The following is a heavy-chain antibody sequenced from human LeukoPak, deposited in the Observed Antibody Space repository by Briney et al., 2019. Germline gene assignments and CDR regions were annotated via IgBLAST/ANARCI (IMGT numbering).Heavy chain of an antibody. Sequence: GESLKISCKGSGYSFTSYWIGWARQMPGKGLEWMGIIYPGDSDTRYSPSFQGQVTISADKSISTAYLQWSSLKASDTAMYYCARQSHCSSTSCYGPFDPWGQGTLVTVSS. J-gene: IGHJ5*02. V-gene: IGHV5-51*01. D-gene: IGHD2-2*01. CDR1: GYSFTSYW. CDR2: IYPGDSDT. CDR3: ARQSHCSSTSCYGPFDP.